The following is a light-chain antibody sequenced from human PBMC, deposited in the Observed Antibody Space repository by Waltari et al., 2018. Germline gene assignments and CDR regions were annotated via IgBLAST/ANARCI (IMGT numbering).Light chain of an antibody. CDR1: QDISNY. V-gene: IGKV1-33*01. CDR3: QQYDTLPIT. CDR2: DVS. Sequence: DIQMTQSPSSLSASVGDRVTITCQASQDISNYLNWYQQRPGKAPKLLIYDVSHLETGVPSRFSGSGSGTHFSFTITSLQPEDLATYYCQQYDTLPITFGQGTRLDLK. J-gene: IGKJ5*01.